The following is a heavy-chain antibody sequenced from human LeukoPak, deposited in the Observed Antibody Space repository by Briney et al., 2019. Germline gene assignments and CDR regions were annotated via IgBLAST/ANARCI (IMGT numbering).Heavy chain of an antibody. J-gene: IGHJ6*02. CDR1: GYTFTSYG. Sequence: ASVKVSCKASGYTFTSYGISWVRQAPGQGLEWMGWISAYNGNTNYAQKLQGRVTMTTDTSTSTAYMELRSLRSDDTAVYYCAHSSTSCYSCYYYGMDVWGQGTTVTVSS. V-gene: IGHV1-18*01. CDR3: AHSSTSCYSCYYYGMDV. D-gene: IGHD2-2*01. CDR2: ISAYNGNT.